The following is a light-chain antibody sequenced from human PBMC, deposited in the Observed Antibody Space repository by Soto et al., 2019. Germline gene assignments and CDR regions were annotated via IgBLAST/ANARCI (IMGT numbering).Light chain of an antibody. J-gene: IGKJ1*01. Sequence: EIVMTQSPATLSVSPGERVTLSCRASQSVRSDYLAWYQQKPGQAPRLLIYGASSRATGIPDRFSGSGSGTDFTLTISRLEPEDFAVYYCEQYGSSPWTFGQGTKVDI. V-gene: IGKV3-20*01. CDR1: QSVRSDY. CDR3: EQYGSSPWT. CDR2: GAS.